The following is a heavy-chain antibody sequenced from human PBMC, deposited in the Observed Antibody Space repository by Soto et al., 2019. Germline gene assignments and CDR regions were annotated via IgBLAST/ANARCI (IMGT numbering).Heavy chain of an antibody. Sequence: QVEFMQSGGGLVQPGRSLRLSCATSGITFSRYAMHWVRQAPGKRMEWVAVVFFDGQNKYYGDSVKGRFTVSRDNSKNTTYLQMNGLRPEDSGVYYCTKGGTVPFDYWGQGSLVSVSS. CDR1: GITFSRYA. J-gene: IGHJ4*02. CDR2: VFFDGQNK. D-gene: IGHD3-16*01. V-gene: IGHV3-30*18. CDR3: TKGGTVPFDY.